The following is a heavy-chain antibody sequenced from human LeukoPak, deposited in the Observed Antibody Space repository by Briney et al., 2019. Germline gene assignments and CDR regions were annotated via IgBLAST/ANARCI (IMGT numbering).Heavy chain of an antibody. V-gene: IGHV4-59*08. Sequence: PSETLSLTCTVSGGSIRSYYWSGIREPPGKGLEWIGYIYYSGSTNYNPSLKSRVTISVDTSKNQFSLKLSSVTAADTAVYYCASQPLSIAAAVSWGQGTLVTVSS. J-gene: IGHJ1*01. CDR3: ASQPLSIAAAVS. CDR2: IYYSGST. D-gene: IGHD6-13*01. CDR1: GGSIRSYY.